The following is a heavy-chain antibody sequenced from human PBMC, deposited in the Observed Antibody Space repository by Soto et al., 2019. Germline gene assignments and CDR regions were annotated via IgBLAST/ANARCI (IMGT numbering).Heavy chain of an antibody. J-gene: IGHJ4*02. V-gene: IGHV1-69*13. CDR1: GGTFSSYA. Sequence: VKVSCKASGGTFSSYAISWVRQAPGQGLEWMGGIIPIFGTANYAQKFQGRVTITADESTSTAYMELSSLRSEDTAVYYCATPTDSSGYPHFDYWGQGTLVTVSS. CDR2: IIPIFGTA. CDR3: ATPTDSSGYPHFDY. D-gene: IGHD3-22*01.